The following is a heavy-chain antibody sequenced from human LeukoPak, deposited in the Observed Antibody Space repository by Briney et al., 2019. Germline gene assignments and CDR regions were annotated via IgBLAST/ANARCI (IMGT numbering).Heavy chain of an antibody. V-gene: IGHV3-48*03. J-gene: IGHJ6*04. CDR3: AREPRAPDYYGSGLKGGLDV. Sequence: GSLRLSCAASGFTFSSYEMNWVRQAPGKGLEWVSYISSSGSTIYYADSVKGRFTISRDNAKNSLYLQMNSLRAEDTAVYYCAREPRAPDYYGSGLKGGLDVWGKGTTVTVSS. CDR1: GFTFSSYE. CDR2: ISSSGSTI. D-gene: IGHD3-10*01.